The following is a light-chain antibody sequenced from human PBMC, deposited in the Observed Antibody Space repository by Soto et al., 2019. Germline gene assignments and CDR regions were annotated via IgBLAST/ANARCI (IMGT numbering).Light chain of an antibody. J-gene: IGKJ2*01. CDR3: QKYNSAAYT. CDR2: AAS. V-gene: IGKV1-27*01. CDR1: QGISNY. Sequence: DIQMTQSPSSLYASVGDRVTITCRASQGISNYLAWYQQKPGKVPKLLIYAASTLQSGVPSRFSGSGSGTDFTLSISSLQPEYVATYYCQKYNSAAYTFGQGTKLEIK.